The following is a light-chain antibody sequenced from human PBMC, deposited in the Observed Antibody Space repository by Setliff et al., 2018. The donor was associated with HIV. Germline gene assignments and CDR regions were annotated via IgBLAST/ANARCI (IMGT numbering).Light chain of an antibody. CDR3: QQDITWLWT. CDR2: GAS. J-gene: IGKJ1*01. Sequence: EIVMTQSPATLSVSPGERATLSCRASQSVSSNLAWYQQKPGQAPRLVIYGASTRATGIPARFSGSGSGTEFTLTISSLQSEDFAVYYCQQDITWLWTFGQGTKVDIK. V-gene: IGKV3-15*01. CDR1: QSVSSN.